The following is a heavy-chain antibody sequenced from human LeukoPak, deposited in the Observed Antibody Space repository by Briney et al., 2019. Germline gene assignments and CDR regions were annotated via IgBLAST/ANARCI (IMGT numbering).Heavy chain of an antibody. CDR2: IKQDGSEK. Sequence: GGSLRLSCAASGFTFSSYWMRWVRQAPGKGLEWVANIKQDGSEKNYVDSVKGRFTISRDNAKNSLYLQMNSLRAEDTAVYYCARGRSGSYYSAFDIWGQGTMVTVSS. CDR3: ARGRSGSYYSAFDI. D-gene: IGHD1-26*01. V-gene: IGHV3-7*03. J-gene: IGHJ3*02. CDR1: GFTFSSYW.